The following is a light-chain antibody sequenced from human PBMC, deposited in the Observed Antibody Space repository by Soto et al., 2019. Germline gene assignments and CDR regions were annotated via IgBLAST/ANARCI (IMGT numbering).Light chain of an antibody. CDR2: GAS. CDR3: QQYGRSPPFT. J-gene: IGKJ2*01. V-gene: IGKV3-20*01. CDR1: LSVSSTY. Sequence: EIVLTPSPGPLSLSPREKDTHYFRAQLSVSSTYIAWYQQNPGRAPRLLIYGASSRATGIPDRFSGSGSGTDFTPTISRLEPEDFAVYFCQQYGRSPPFTFGQGTKVDIK.